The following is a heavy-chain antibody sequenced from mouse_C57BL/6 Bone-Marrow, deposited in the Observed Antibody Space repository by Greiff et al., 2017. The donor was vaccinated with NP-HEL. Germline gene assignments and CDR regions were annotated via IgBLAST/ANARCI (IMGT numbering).Heavy chain of an antibody. CDR1: GYTFTSYW. CDR2: IDPSDSYT. Sequence: QVQLQQPGAELVKPGASVKLSCKASGYTFTSYWLQWVKQRPGQGLEWIGEIDPSDSYTNYNQKFKGKATLTVDTSSSTAYMQLSSLTSEDSAVEYGARGILWDWDGYFDYWGQGTTLTVSS. CDR3: ARGILWDWDGYFDY. J-gene: IGHJ2*01. D-gene: IGHD4-1*01. V-gene: IGHV1-50*01.